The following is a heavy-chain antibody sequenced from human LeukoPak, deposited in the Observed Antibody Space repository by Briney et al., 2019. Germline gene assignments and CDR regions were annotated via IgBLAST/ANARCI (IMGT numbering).Heavy chain of an antibody. D-gene: IGHD2-2*03. CDR1: GGSIRSSNYY. CDR3: ARVDIGVVPSTTLDF. V-gene: IGHV4-39*01. Sequence: SETLSLTCTVSGGSIRSSNYYWGWIRQPPGKGLEWIGSINYSGDTYSNPSLKSRVTISVDTSKNQFSLRLSSVTAADTAVYYCARVDIGVVPSTTLDFWGQGTLVTVSS. CDR2: INYSGDT. J-gene: IGHJ4*02.